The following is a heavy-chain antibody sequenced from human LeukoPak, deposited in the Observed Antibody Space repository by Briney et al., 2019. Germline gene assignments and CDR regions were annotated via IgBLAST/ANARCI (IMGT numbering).Heavy chain of an antibody. CDR3: ARESGWGLPHAFDF. CDR2: ISYDGSKI. Sequence: PRGSLRLSCAASGFTFSSYPLHWVRQAPGRGLEWVTLISYDGSKIYYADSVKGRFTISRDNSKNTLYLQMNSLRAEDTAVYYCARESGWGLPHAFDFWGQGTMITVSS. J-gene: IGHJ3*01. D-gene: IGHD3-10*01. CDR1: GFTFSSYP. V-gene: IGHV3-30-3*01.